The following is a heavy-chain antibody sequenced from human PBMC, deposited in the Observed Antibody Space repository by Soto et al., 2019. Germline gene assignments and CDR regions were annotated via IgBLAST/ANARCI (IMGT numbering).Heavy chain of an antibody. CDR2: VSSAGGSK. D-gene: IGHD5-12*01. CDR1: GFTFNTYV. J-gene: IGHJ4*02. V-gene: IGHV3-30-3*01. CDR3: ARGGGYSGYDPLDY. Sequence: QEQLVESGGGVVQSGKSLRLSCAASGFTFNTYVMHWVRQAPGKGLEWLAFVSSAGGSKYYADSVTGRFTISRDNSQNTLHLQMNSLGPEDTAVYYCARGGGYSGYDPLDYWGQGTLVTVSS.